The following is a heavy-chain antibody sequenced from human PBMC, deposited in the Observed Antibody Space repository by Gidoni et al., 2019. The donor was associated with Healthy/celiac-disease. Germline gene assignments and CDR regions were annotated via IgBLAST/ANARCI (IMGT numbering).Heavy chain of an antibody. V-gene: IGHV1-46*01. CDR3: ARAGQVAAPYRPPNYGMDV. CDR2: INPSGGST. J-gene: IGHJ6*02. CDR1: GYTFTSYY. D-gene: IGHD6-6*01. Sequence: QVQLVQSGAEVKKPGASVKVSCKASGYTFTSYYMHWVRQAPGQGLEWMGIINPSGGSTSYAQKFQGRVTMTRDTSTSTVYMELSSLRSEDTAVYYCARAGQVAAPYRPPNYGMDVWGQGTTVTVSS.